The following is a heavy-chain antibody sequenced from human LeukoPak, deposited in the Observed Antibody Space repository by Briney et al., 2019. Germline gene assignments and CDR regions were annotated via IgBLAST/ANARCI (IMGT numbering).Heavy chain of an antibody. CDR3: ATSYDSSGNN. Sequence: GGSLRLSCAASGFTFSIFWMSWVRQAPGKGLEWVANIKEDGSAKYYVDSVKRRFTISRDNARNSLYLEMNNLRAEDTAIYYWATSYDSSGNNWGQGTLVTVSS. CDR2: IKEDGSAK. J-gene: IGHJ4*02. CDR1: GFTFSIFW. V-gene: IGHV3-7*01. D-gene: IGHD3-22*01.